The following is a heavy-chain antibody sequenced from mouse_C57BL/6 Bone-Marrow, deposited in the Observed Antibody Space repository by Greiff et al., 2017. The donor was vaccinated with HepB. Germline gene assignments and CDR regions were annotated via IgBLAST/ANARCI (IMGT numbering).Heavy chain of an antibody. CDR3: ARAWFAY. Sequence: EVHLVESGGDLVKPGGSLKLSCAASGFTFSSYGMSWVRQTPDKRLEWVATISSGGSYTYYPDSVKGRFTISRDNAKNTLYLQMSSLKSEDTAMYYCARAWFAYWGQGTLFTVSA. CDR1: GFTFSSYG. J-gene: IGHJ3*01. CDR2: ISSGGSYT. V-gene: IGHV5-6*01.